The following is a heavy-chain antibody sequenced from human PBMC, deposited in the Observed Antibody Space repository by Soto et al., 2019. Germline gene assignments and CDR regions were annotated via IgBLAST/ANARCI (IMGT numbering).Heavy chain of an antibody. D-gene: IGHD3-22*01. CDR1: GGTFGSYA. V-gene: IGHV1-69*13. J-gene: IGHJ4*02. CDR2: IIPIFGTA. CDR3: ATPYYYYDSSGYFWPFDY. Sequence: SVKVSCKASGGTFGSYAISWVRQAPGQGLEWMGGIIPIFGTANYAQKFQGRVTITADESTSTAYMELSSLRSEDTAVYYCATPYYYYDSSGYFWPFDYWGQGTLVTVSS.